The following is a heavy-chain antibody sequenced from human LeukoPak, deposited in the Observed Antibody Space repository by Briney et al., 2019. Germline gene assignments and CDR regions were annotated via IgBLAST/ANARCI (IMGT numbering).Heavy chain of an antibody. Sequence: GESLKISCKGSGYSLTSYWIVWVRQMPGKGLEWVGIIYPGDSDTRYSPSFRGQVTISADKSISTAYLQWSSLKASDTAMYYCARQGRGYSPYYYYYMDVWGKGTTVTVSS. CDR3: ARQGRGYSPYYYYYMDV. D-gene: IGHD5-24*01. V-gene: IGHV5-51*01. J-gene: IGHJ6*03. CDR1: GYSLTSYW. CDR2: IYPGDSDT.